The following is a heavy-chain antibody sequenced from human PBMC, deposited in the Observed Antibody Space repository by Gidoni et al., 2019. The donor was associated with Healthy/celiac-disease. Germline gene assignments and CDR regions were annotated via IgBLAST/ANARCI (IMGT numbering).Heavy chain of an antibody. Sequence: QVQLVQSGAEVKKPGASVKVSCKASGYTFTSYAMHWVRQAPGQRLEWMGWINAGNGNTKYSQKFQGRVTITRDTSASTAYMELSSLRSEDTAVYYCARDRLLWFGEYGMDVWGQGTTVTVSS. J-gene: IGHJ6*02. CDR3: ARDRLLWFGEYGMDV. D-gene: IGHD3-10*01. CDR1: GYTFTSYA. CDR2: INAGNGNT. V-gene: IGHV1-3*01.